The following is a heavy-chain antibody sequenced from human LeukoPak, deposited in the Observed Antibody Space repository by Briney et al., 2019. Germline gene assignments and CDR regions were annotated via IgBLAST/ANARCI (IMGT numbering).Heavy chain of an antibody. CDR3: ARAFPYGDYEKSFDY. CDR1: GVSISSGGYY. CDR2: IYYSGST. J-gene: IGHJ4*02. Sequence: KTSETLSPTCTLSGVSISSGGYYWSWIRQHPGKGLEWIGYIYYSGSTYYNPSLKSRVTISVDTSKNQFSLKLSSVTAADTAVYYCARAFPYGDYEKSFDYWGQGTLVTVSS. V-gene: IGHV4-31*03. D-gene: IGHD4-17*01.